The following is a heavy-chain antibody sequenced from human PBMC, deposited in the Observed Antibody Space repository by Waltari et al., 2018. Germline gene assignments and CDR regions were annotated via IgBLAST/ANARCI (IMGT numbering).Heavy chain of an antibody. Sequence: QVHMVQSGAEVKKPGSSVKVSCRASGGPLSDYAITWVRQAPGQGLEWMGGGRPISSEENYAQKVQGRVTITTDASTNTAYLELTSLRSEDTAVYFCARGVGDKNFFHYWGQGTLVTVSS. CDR2: GRPISSEE. V-gene: IGHV1-69*05. D-gene: IGHD3-10*01. CDR3: ARGVGDKNFFHY. CDR1: GGPLSDYA. J-gene: IGHJ4*02.